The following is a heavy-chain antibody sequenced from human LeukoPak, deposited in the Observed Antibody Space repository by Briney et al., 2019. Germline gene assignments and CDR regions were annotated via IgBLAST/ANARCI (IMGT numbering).Heavy chain of an antibody. Sequence: PGGSLRLSCTVSGFTVSSNYMSWVRQAPGRGLEWVSVIYSGGSTYYADSVKGRFTISRDNSKNTLYLQMNSLRAEDTAVYYCASIAGVVKDYWGQGTLVTVSS. CDR1: GFTVSSNY. V-gene: IGHV3-53*01. J-gene: IGHJ4*02. D-gene: IGHD3-3*01. CDR3: ASIAGVVKDY. CDR2: IYSGGST.